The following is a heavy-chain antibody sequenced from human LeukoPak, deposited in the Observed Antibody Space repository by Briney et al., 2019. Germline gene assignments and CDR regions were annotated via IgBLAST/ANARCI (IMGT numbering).Heavy chain of an antibody. CDR2: ISRSSDYK. CDR3: AGPTCLRGAYCSTNF. CDR1: GFAFGDYH. Sequence: PGGSLRLSCAASGFAFGDYHMSWIRQAPGTGLEWVSYISRSSDYKDFADSVRGRFTVSRDNAKNSMYLQMSSLRAEDTAVYYCAGPTCLRGAYCSTNFWGQGTLVTVSS. J-gene: IGHJ4*02. V-gene: IGHV3-11*03. D-gene: IGHD2-2*01.